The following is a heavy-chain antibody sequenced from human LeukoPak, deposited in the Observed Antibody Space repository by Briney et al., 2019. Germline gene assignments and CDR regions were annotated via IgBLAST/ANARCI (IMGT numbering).Heavy chain of an antibody. V-gene: IGHV3-53*01. CDR3: ARGPAGYN. Sequence: PGGSLRLSCAASGFTVSSNHMSWVREARGKGLEWVSVIYSGGSIDYADSVKGRFTISRDILKNTLYLQMNSLRAEDTAVYYCARGPAGYNWGQGTLVTVSS. CDR1: GFTVSSNH. D-gene: IGHD1-1*01. CDR2: IYSGGSI. J-gene: IGHJ4*02.